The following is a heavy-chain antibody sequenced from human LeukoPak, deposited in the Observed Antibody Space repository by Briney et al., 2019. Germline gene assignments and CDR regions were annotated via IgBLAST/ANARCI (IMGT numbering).Heavy chain of an antibody. J-gene: IGHJ5*02. CDR2: IYYSGST. CDR3: AGDYGYLLTGIRFDT. CDR1: GGSISSGDYY. D-gene: IGHD5-12*01. V-gene: IGHV4-30-4*01. Sequence: RPSQTLSLTCTVSGGSISSGDYYWSWIRQPPGKGLEWIGYIYYSGSTYYNPSLKSRVTISIQTSKNQFSLKLTSVTAADTAVYYCAGDYGYLLTGIRFDTWGQGTLVTVSS.